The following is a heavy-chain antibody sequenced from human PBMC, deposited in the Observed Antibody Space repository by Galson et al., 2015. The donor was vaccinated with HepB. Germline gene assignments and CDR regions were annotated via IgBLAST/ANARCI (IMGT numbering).Heavy chain of an antibody. Sequence: SVKVSCKASGYTFTSYAMHWVRQAPGQRLEWMGWINAGNGNTKYSQKFQGRVTITRDTSASTAYMELSSLRSEDTAVYYCARVESYSSAAGYYYYGMDVWGQGTTVTVSS. CDR1: GYTFTSYA. CDR2: INAGNGNT. D-gene: IGHD6-25*01. V-gene: IGHV1-3*01. CDR3: ARVESYSSAAGYYYYGMDV. J-gene: IGHJ6*02.